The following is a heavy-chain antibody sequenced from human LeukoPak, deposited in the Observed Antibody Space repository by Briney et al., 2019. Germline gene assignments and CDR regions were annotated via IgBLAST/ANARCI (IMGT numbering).Heavy chain of an antibody. CDR1: GASISGTSYY. CDR3: ARQGIAVAGIDY. CDR2: IYHSGST. V-gene: IGHV4-39*01. Sequence: SETLSLTCAVSGASISGTSYYWGWIRQPPGKGLEWIGSIYHSGSTYYNPSLKSRVTISVDTSKNQFSLKLSSVTAADTAVYYCARQGIAVAGIDYWGQGTLVTVSS. J-gene: IGHJ4*02. D-gene: IGHD6-19*01.